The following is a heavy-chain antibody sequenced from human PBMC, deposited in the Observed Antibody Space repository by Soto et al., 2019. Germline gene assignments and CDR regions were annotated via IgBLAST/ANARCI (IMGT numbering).Heavy chain of an antibody. CDR2: IYHSGTA. J-gene: IGHJ4*02. V-gene: IGHV4-4*02. CDR3: ARGERQQQRDY. CDR1: GDSISSSKW. Sequence: SETLSLTCAVSGDSISSSKWWSWVRQPPGKGLEWIGEIYHSGTATYNPSLKSRVIISVDKSKNQFSLKVTSVTDADTAVYFCARGERQQQRDYWGQGTLVTVSS. D-gene: IGHD6-25*01.